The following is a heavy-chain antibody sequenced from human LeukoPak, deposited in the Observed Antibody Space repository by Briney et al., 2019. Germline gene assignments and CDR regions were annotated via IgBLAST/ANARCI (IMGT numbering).Heavy chain of an antibody. CDR3: ARGGIWFGELLYRGDAFDI. CDR2: IFHSGST. Sequence: SQTLSLTCTVSGGSISSGGYYWSWIRQPPGKGLEWMGYIFHSGSTYYNPSLKSRVTISVDRSKNQFSLKLSSVTAADTAVYYCARGGIWFGELLYRGDAFDIWGQGTMVTVSS. CDR1: GGSISSGGYY. D-gene: IGHD3-10*01. V-gene: IGHV4-30-2*01. J-gene: IGHJ3*02.